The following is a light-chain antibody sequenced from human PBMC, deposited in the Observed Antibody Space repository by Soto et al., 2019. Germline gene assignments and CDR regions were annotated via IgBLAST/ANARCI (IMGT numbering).Light chain of an antibody. CDR2: DAS. Sequence: EIVLTQSLATLSLSPGERATLSCRASQSVSNYLGWYQQRPGQAPRLLIYDASERATGIPARFSGSGSGTDFTLTINSLEPEDFAVYYCQHRYNWPPAFGQGTRLEIK. CDR1: QSVSNY. V-gene: IGKV3-11*01. CDR3: QHRYNWPPA. J-gene: IGKJ5*01.